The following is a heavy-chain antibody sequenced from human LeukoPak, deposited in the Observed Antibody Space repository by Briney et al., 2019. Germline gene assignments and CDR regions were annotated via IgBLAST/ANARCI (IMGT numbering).Heavy chain of an antibody. CDR1: GGSTRASSYY. J-gene: IGHJ4*02. CDR2: IYYSGST. Sequence: SETVSLTCTVSGGSTRASSYYWGWIRQPTGKGLEWIGSIYYSGSTYYNPSLKSRVTISIDTSKNQFSLKLSSVTAADTAVYYCARRHSSSWSSWDYWGQGTLVTVSS. V-gene: IGHV4-39*01. CDR3: ARRHSSSWSSWDY. D-gene: IGHD6-13*01.